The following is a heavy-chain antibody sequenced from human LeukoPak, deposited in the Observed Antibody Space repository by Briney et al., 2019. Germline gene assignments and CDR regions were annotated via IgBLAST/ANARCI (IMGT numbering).Heavy chain of an antibody. J-gene: IGHJ4*02. CDR3: TRQSGTVTPIDY. CDR1: SGSLSGYS. D-gene: IGHD4-17*01. Sequence: SETLSLTRAVSSGSLSGYSWGWIRQPPGKGLEWVGEISHSGITNYNASLKSRVTISLNKSEIQFSLMLSSVTAADTAVYYCTRQSGTVTPIDYWSQGTLVTVSS. CDR2: ISHSGIT. V-gene: IGHV4-34*01.